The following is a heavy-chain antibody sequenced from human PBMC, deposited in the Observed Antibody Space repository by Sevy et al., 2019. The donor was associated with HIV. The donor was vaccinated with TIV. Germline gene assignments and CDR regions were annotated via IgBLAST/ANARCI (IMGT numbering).Heavy chain of an antibody. D-gene: IGHD3-3*01. CDR1: GFSLSNFA. CDR3: AILTIFGVVTDFDY. V-gene: IGHV3-48*02. Sequence: GGSLRLSCAASGFSLSNFAMNWVRQAPGKGLEWVSYISSRGSTIYYADSVKGRFTISRDNAKNSLFLQMNSLRDEDTGVYYCAILTIFGVVTDFDYWGQGTLVTVSS. CDR2: ISSRGSTI. J-gene: IGHJ4*02.